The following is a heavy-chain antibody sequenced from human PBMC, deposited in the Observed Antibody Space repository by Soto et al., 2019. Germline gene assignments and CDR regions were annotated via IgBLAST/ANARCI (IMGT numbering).Heavy chain of an antibody. D-gene: IGHD3-10*01. CDR2: INPILSMS. Sequence: QVQLVRSGAKVKKPGSSVKVSCKASGDTFSFYTINWVRQAPGLGLEWVGRINPILSMSNYAQKFQGRVTMTADKSTNTAYMELRSLRSEDTAMYYCATSYGSGYRAFDYWGQGALVTVSS. J-gene: IGHJ4*02. CDR1: GDTFSFYT. V-gene: IGHV1-69*02. CDR3: ATSYGSGYRAFDY.